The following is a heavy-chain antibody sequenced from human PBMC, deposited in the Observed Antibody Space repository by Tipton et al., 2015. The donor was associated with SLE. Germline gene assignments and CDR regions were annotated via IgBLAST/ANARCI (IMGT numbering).Heavy chain of an antibody. J-gene: IGHJ5*02. V-gene: IGHV4-61*02. CDR1: GGSISSGSYY. CDR3: AGEGDVVVAATRFDP. D-gene: IGHD2-15*01. Sequence: TLSLTCTVSGGSISSGSYYWSWIRQPAGKGLEWIGRIYTSGSTNYNPSLKSRVTISVDTSKNQFSLKLSSVTAADMAVYYCAGEGDVVVAATRFDPWGQGTLVTVSS. CDR2: IYTSGST.